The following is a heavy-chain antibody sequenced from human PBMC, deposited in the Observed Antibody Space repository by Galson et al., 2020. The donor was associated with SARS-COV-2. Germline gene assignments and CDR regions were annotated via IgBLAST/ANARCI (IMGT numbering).Heavy chain of an antibody. J-gene: IGHJ4*02. D-gene: IGHD1-20*01. CDR2: ISGDGDDT. Sequence: SCAASGFTFDDYAMHWVRQAPGKGLEWVSLISGDGDDTYYTDSVKGRFTVSRDNSKNSLYLQMNSLKTEDTALYYCAKVAVTYNWNDGMDYWGQGTLVTVSS. CDR1: GFTFDDYA. V-gene: IGHV3-43*02. CDR3: AKVAVTYNWNDGMDY.